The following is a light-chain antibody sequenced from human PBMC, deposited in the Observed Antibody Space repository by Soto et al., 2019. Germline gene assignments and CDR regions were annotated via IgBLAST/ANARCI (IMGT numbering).Light chain of an antibody. J-gene: IGLJ1*01. CDR2: EVN. Sequence: QSALTQPASVSGSPGRSITISCTGTSSDVGSYDLVSWYQQHPGKAPKVMIYEVNKRPSGISNRFSGSKSGNTASLTISGLQAEDEADYYCCSYAGSTTYVCGTGTKLT. CDR1: SSDVGSYDL. V-gene: IGLV2-23*02. CDR3: CSYAGSTTYV.